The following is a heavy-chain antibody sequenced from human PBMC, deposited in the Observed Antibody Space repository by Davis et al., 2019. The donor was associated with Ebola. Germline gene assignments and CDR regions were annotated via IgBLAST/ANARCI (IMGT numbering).Heavy chain of an antibody. CDR3: ARVRGVGSGYRTHFDY. Sequence: SVKVSCKASGGTFSSYAISWVRQAPGQGLEWMGRIIPILGIANYAQKLQGRVTMTTDTSTSTAYMELRSLRSDDTAVYYCARVRGVGSGYRTHFDYWGQGTLVTVSS. D-gene: IGHD3-3*01. J-gene: IGHJ4*02. CDR2: IIPILGIA. CDR1: GGTFSSYA. V-gene: IGHV1-69*04.